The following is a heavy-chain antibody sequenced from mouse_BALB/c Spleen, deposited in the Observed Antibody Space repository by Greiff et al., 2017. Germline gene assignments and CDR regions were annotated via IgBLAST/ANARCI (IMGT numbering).Heavy chain of an antibody. J-gene: IGHJ3*01. Sequence: QVQLQQPGAELVKPGTSVKLSCKASGYNFTSYWINWVKLRPGQGLEWIGDIYPGSGSTNYNEKFKSKATLTVDTSSSTAYMQLSSLASEDSALYYCARKGFYDYGFAYWGQGTLVTVSA. D-gene: IGHD2-4*01. CDR3: ARKGFYDYGFAY. CDR2: IYPGSGST. CDR1: GYNFTSYW. V-gene: IGHV1-55*01.